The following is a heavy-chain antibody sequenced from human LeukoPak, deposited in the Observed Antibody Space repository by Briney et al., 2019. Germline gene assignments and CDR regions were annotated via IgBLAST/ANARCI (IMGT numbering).Heavy chain of an antibody. V-gene: IGHV4-4*02. Sequence: PSGTLSLTCGVSGGFITQTNYWTWVRQPPGKGLEWIGEVNLQGSTNYNPSLMGRVAISVDKSENHVSLHLTSVTAADTAVYYCAREPVGGNRGHSFFDYWGEGTLVTVSS. D-gene: IGHD1-26*01. CDR1: GGFITQTNY. CDR2: VNLQGST. CDR3: AREPVGGNRGHSFFDY. J-gene: IGHJ4*02.